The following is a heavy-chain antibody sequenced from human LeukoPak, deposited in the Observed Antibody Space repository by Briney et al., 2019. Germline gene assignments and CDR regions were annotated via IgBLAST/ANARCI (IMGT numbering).Heavy chain of an antibody. V-gene: IGHV3-23*01. J-gene: IGHJ6*02. Sequence: GGSLRLSCAASGFTFSSYAMSWVRQAPGKGLEWVSAISDYGSSTYYAGSVKGRFTISRNNSKNTLYVQMNSLRAEDTAVYYCAKHLSRYYYYGMDVWGQGTTVTVSS. CDR2: ISDYGSST. CDR3: AKHLSRYYYYGMDV. CDR1: GFTFSSYA.